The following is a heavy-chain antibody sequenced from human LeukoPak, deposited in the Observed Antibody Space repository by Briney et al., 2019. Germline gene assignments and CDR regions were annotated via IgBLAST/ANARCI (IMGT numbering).Heavy chain of an antibody. J-gene: IGHJ3*02. CDR3: ARGNIVVVVAATGATNAFDI. CDR1: GGSISSSSYY. D-gene: IGHD2-15*01. CDR2: IYYSGST. Sequence: PSETLSLTCTVSGGSISSSSYYWGWIRQPPGKGLEWIGSIYYSGSTYYNPSLKSRVTISVDTSKNQFSLKLSSVTAADTAVYYCARGNIVVVVAATGATNAFDIWGQGTMVTVSS. V-gene: IGHV4-39*07.